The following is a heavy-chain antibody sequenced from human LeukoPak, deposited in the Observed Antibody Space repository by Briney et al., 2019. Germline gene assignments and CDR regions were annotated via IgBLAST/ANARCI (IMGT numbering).Heavy chain of an antibody. D-gene: IGHD3-10*01. Sequence: PGGFLRLSCAASGFIFSTYTMSWVRQAPGKGLEWVSAIGGSGGNTFYADSVKGRFTISRDNAKTSLHLQMNSLRAEDTAVYYCVREGVDAFDIWGQGTMVTVSS. CDR2: IGGSGGNT. CDR3: VREGVDAFDI. CDR1: GFIFSTYT. J-gene: IGHJ3*02. V-gene: IGHV3-21*01.